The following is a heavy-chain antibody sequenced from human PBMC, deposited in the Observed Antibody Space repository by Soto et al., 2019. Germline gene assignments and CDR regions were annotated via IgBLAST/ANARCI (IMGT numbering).Heavy chain of an antibody. J-gene: IGHJ4*02. CDR2: ISWEGGSI. Sequence: GGSLRLSCAASGFNFDDFAMHWVRQAQGKGLEWVSGISWEGGSIGYADSVKGRFIISRDNAKNSLFLQMNSLTADDTAFYYCAKDHDEDFGYDLDYFNSWGQGTQVTVSS. V-gene: IGHV3-9*01. CDR3: AKDHDEDFGYDLDYFNS. CDR1: GFNFDDFA. D-gene: IGHD5-12*01.